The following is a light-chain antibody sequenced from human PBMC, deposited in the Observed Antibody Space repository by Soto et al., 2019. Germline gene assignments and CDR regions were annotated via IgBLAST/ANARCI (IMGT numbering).Light chain of an antibody. CDR3: QQYGSPPPYT. Sequence: ENVLTQSPVTLSLSPGDRATLSCRASQSVTSNKVAWFQQKPGQAPRLLIRAASNRATGIPDRFSGSGSATDFTLTISRLEPEDFAVYYCQQYGSPPPYTFGQGTKLEIK. CDR1: QSVTSNK. J-gene: IGKJ2*01. CDR2: AAS. V-gene: IGKV3-20*01.